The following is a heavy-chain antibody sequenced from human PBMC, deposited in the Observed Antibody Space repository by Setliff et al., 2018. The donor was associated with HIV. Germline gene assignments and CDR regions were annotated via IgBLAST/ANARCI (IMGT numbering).Heavy chain of an antibody. Sequence: SETLSLTCTVSGGSISTYYWSWIRQHPGKGLEWIGYIYYSGSTYYSPSLKSRVTISEDTSKNQFSLKMRSVTAADTAVYYCASGEDSGTYGEPYDSWGQGALVTVSS. D-gene: IGHD1-26*01. CDR3: ASGEDSGTYGEPYDS. CDR2: IYYSGST. V-gene: IGHV4-59*06. J-gene: IGHJ4*02. CDR1: GGSISTYY.